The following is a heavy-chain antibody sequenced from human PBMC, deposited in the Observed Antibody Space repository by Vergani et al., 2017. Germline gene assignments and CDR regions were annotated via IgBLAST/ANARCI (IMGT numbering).Heavy chain of an antibody. CDR2: SYTTGST. CDR3: ARQRVGKSLFDS. V-gene: IGHV4-61*02. D-gene: IGHD1-26*01. CDR1: GGSISSADYY. J-gene: IGHJ4*02. Sequence: QVQLQESGPGLVKPSQTLSLTCSVSGGSISSADYYWTWLRQPAGVGLGWFGRSYTTGSTNHNPSLKSRVTISVDTSKNQFTLRLSPGTAADTAVYFCARQRVGKSLFDSWGRESLVTVSS.